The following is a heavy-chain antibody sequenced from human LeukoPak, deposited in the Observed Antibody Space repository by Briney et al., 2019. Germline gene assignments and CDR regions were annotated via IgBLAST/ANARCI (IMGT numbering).Heavy chain of an antibody. J-gene: IGHJ4*02. CDR3: ARRQGCSSTSCPPDS. CDR1: GYSFTTYW. D-gene: IGHD2-2*01. V-gene: IGHV5-51*01. Sequence: GESLKISCRGSGYSFTTYWIGWVRPMPGKGLEWMGIIYPGDSDTRYSPSFQGQVTISADKSINTAYLQWSSLKASDTAMYYCARRQGCSSTSCPPDSWGQGTLVTVSS. CDR2: IYPGDSDT.